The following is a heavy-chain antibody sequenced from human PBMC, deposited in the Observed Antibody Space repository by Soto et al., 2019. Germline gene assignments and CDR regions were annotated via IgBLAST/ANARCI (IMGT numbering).Heavy chain of an antibody. D-gene: IGHD3-10*01. Sequence: ASVKVSCKASGYTFTSYAMNWVRQAPGQGLEWMGWINTNTGNPTYAQGFTGRFVFSLDTSVSTAYLQICSLKAEDTAVYYCARVVYYGSGTAGAGYYFDYWGQGTLVTVSS. CDR1: GYTFTSYA. V-gene: IGHV7-4-1*01. CDR3: ARVVYYGSGTAGAGYYFDY. J-gene: IGHJ4*02. CDR2: INTNTGNP.